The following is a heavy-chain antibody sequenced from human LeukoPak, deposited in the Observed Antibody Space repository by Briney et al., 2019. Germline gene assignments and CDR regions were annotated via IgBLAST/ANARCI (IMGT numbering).Heavy chain of an antibody. Sequence: GGSPRLSCAASGFTFSSYWMHWVRQVPGKGLVWVSRINSDGSSTTYADSVKGRFTISRDNAKNTLYLQMNSLRVEDTAVYYCVREPQAEYYFDYWGQGTLVTVSS. CDR2: INSDGSST. CDR1: GFTFSSYW. CDR3: VREPQAEYYFDY. V-gene: IGHV3-74*01. J-gene: IGHJ4*02. D-gene: IGHD1-14*01.